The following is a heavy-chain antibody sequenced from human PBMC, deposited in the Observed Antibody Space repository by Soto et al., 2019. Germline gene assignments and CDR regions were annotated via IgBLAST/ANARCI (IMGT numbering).Heavy chain of an antibody. CDR2: ISDYNGNT. J-gene: IGHJ5*02. CDR1: GYTFTSYG. V-gene: IGHV1-18*01. Sequence: QVQLVQSGAEVKKPGASVKVSCKASGYTFTSYGISWVRQAPGQGLEWMGWISDYNGNTNYAQKLQGRVTMTPDSSTSRADVELRSLRSDDAAVYHCGRAVRNYDFWRGYSTTQNWFDPWGQGTLVTVSS. D-gene: IGHD3-3*01. CDR3: GRAVRNYDFWRGYSTTQNWFDP.